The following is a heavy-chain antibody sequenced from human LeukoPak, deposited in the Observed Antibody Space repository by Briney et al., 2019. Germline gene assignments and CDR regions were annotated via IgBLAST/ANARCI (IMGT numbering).Heavy chain of an antibody. Sequence: GGSLRLSCAASGFTFSDYSMNWVRQAPGKGLEWVSSISSSSSYIYYADSVKGRSTISRDNAKNSLYLQMNSLRAEDTAVYYCARGTTAFDIWGQGTMVTVSS. J-gene: IGHJ3*02. CDR2: ISSSSSYI. CDR1: GFTFSDYS. V-gene: IGHV3-21*01. D-gene: IGHD1-1*01. CDR3: ARGTTAFDI.